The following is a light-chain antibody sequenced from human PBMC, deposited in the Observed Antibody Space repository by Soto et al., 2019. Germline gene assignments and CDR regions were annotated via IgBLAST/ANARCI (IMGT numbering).Light chain of an antibody. CDR3: QQYDSYPFN. J-gene: IGKJ4*01. CDR1: QSINNW. V-gene: IGKV1-5*03. Sequence: DIQMTQSPSTLSASVGDRVTITCRASQSINNWLAWYQQKPGKAPKLLISKASNLKSGVPSRFSGTGSGTEFTLTISSLQPDDFASYYCQQYDSYPFNFGGGTKVEI. CDR2: KAS.